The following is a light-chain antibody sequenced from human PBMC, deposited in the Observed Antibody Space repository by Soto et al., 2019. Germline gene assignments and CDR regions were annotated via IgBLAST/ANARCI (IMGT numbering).Light chain of an antibody. CDR1: SSDVGSYNL. CDR3: CSYAGSNTFVV. CDR2: EGS. J-gene: IGLJ2*01. Sequence: QSALTQPASVSGSPGQSITISCTGTSSDVGSYNLVSWYQQHPGKAPKLMIYEGSKRPSGVSNRFSGSKSGNTASLTISGLQADDEADYYCCSYAGSNTFVVFGGGTKLTV. V-gene: IGLV2-23*01.